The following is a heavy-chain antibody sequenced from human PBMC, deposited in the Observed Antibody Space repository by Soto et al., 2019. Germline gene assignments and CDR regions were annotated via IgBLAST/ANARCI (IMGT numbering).Heavy chain of an antibody. J-gene: IGHJ6*02. CDR2: ISYDGSNK. D-gene: IGHD3-3*01. CDR1: GFTFVSYG. CDR3: AKGGSRRSGYYYGMDV. V-gene: IGHV3-30*18. Sequence: PGGSLRLSCAASGFTFVSYGMHWVRHSPGKGLEWVAVISYDGSNKYYADSVKGRFTISRDNSKNTLYLQMNSLRAEDTAVYYCAKGGSRRSGYYYGMDVWGQGTTVTVSS.